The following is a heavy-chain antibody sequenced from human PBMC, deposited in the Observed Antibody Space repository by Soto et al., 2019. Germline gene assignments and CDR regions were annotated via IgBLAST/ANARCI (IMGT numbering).Heavy chain of an antibody. Sequence: QLQLQESGPGLVKPSETLSLTCNVSGVSISDTSYYWGWIRQAPGKGLEWIGTIYFSGTTFYNPSLKNRLSISVDTAQNQFSLRLTSVTAADTAVYYCARHGSYWGQGTLVTVSS. CDR1: GVSISDTSYY. CDR3: ARHGSY. J-gene: IGHJ4*02. V-gene: IGHV4-39*01. CDR2: IYFSGTT.